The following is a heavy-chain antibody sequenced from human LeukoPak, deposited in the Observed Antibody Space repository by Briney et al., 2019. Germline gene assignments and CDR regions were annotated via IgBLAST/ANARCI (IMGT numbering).Heavy chain of an antibody. CDR1: GDTLNIFD. J-gene: IGHJ5*02. CDR2: IIPLTGRG. Sequence: ASVKVSCKSSGDTLNIFDINWVRQAPGQGLEWMGEIIPLTGRGNYAQKVQGRVAMTTDESTSTVFMEMSNLGSEDTAVYYCAKATVRSSALWRKGEHWSDRWGQGTLVTVSS. V-gene: IGHV1-69*05. CDR3: AKATVRSSALWRKGEHWSDR. D-gene: IGHD3-16*01.